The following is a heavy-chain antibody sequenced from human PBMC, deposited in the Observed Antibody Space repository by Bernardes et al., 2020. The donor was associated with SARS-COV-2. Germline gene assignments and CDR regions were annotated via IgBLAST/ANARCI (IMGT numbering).Heavy chain of an antibody. CDR3: ATASGSYFSNWFDP. J-gene: IGHJ5*02. CDR1: GYTLTALS. D-gene: IGHD1-26*01. CDR2: FDPEDGET. V-gene: IGHV1-24*01. Sequence: ASVKVSCKVSGYTLTALSMHWVRQAPGKGLEWMGGFDPEDGETIYAQKFQGRVTMTEDTSTDTAYMELSSLRSEDTAVYYCATASGSYFSNWFDPWGQGTLVTVSS.